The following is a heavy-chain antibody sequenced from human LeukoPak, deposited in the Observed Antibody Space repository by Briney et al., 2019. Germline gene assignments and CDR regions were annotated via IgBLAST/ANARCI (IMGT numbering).Heavy chain of an antibody. CDR1: GFTFSSYS. Sequence: GGSLRLSCAASGFTFSSYSMSWVRQAPGKGLEWVSSISSSSSYIYYADSVKGRFTISRDNAKNSLYLQMNSLRAEDTAVYYCARDPVSGWRGVARDYWGQGTLVTVSS. CDR3: ARDPVSGWRGVARDY. D-gene: IGHD6-19*01. J-gene: IGHJ4*02. CDR2: ISSSSSYI. V-gene: IGHV3-21*01.